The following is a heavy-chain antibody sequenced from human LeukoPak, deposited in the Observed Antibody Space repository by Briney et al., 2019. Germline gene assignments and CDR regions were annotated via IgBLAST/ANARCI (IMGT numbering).Heavy chain of an antibody. CDR1: GFTFGDYA. Sequence: PGRSLRLSCTASGFTFGDYAMSWFRQAPGKGLEWVGFIRSKAYGGTTEYAASVKGRFTISRDDSKSIAYLQMNSLKTEDTAVYYCIRDSALEVDHYYYYYGMDVWGQGTTVTVSS. V-gene: IGHV3-49*03. CDR2: IRSKAYGGTT. D-gene: IGHD3-3*01. CDR3: IRDSALEVDHYYYYYGMDV. J-gene: IGHJ6*02.